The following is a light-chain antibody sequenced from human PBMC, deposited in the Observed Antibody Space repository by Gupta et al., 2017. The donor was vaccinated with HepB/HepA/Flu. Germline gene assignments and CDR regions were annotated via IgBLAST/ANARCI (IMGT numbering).Light chain of an antibody. V-gene: IGLV3-25*03. CDR3: QSADSSGNHVV. CDR1: AVPKQY. CDR2: NDS. Sequence: SYDLTQPPSVSLSPGQTARITCTGDAVPKQYAYWSQQKPGQAPVLVIYNDSKRPSGIPERFSGSSSGTTVTLTISGVQAEDEADYYCQSADSSGNHVVFGGGTKLTVL. J-gene: IGLJ2*01.